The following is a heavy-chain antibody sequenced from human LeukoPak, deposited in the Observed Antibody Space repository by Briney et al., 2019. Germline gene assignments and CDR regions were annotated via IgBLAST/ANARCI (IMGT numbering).Heavy chain of an antibody. D-gene: IGHD6-6*01. J-gene: IGHJ4*02. CDR2: IDNGGTTT. V-gene: IGHV3-74*01. CDR1: GFTFSSYW. Sequence: GGSLRLSCAASGFTFSSYWMHWVRQAPGKGLVWVSRIDNGGTTTLYADSVRGRFTISRDNAKNTLYLQMNSLRAEDTAIYFCARVRSDYSSSSPPDYWGQGTPVTVSS. CDR3: ARVRSDYSSSSPPDY.